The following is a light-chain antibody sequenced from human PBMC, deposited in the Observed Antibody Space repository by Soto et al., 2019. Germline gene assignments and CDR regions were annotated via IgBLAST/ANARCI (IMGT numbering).Light chain of an antibody. CDR3: QSYDFSLTGVV. Sequence: QSVLTQPPSVSGAPGQRVAISCIGTSSNIGAHYDVHWYQQLPGTAPKLLIYGNKNRPAGVPDRFSGSKSGTSASLAITGVQAEHEADYYCQSYDFSLTGVVFGGGTKLTVL. V-gene: IGLV1-40*01. CDR2: GNK. CDR1: SSNIGAHYD. J-gene: IGLJ2*01.